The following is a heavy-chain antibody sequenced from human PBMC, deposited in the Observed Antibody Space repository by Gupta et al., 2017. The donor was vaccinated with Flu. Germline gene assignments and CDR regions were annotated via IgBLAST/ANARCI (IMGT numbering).Heavy chain of an antibody. D-gene: IGHD2-2*01. J-gene: IGHJ5*02. CDR1: GASISSYY. Sequence: QVQLQESGPGLVKPSETLSLTCTVSGASISSYYWHWIRQPPGKGLEWIGYSSYSGHSNYNSSPKSRVTITVDTPRNQFSLRLRSVTAADTAVYYCVRDLGSSSSHHWGQGTLVIVSS. V-gene: IGHV4-59*01. CDR2: SSYSGHS. CDR3: VRDLGSSSSHH.